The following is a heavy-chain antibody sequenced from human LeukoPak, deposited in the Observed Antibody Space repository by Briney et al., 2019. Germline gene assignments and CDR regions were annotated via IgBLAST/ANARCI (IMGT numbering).Heavy chain of an antibody. D-gene: IGHD3-16*02. CDR3: ARAIHYVWGSYRYDY. CDR1: GGSFSGYY. CDR2: INHSGST. V-gene: IGHV4-34*01. J-gene: IGHJ4*02. Sequence: SETLSLTCAVYGGSFSGYYWSWIHQPPGKGLEWIGEINHSGSTNYNPSLKSRVTISVDTSKNQFSLKLSSVTAADTAVYYCARAIHYVWGSYRYDYWGQGTLVTVSS.